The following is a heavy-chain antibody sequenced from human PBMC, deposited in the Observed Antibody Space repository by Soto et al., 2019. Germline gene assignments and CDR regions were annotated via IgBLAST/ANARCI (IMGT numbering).Heavy chain of an antibody. V-gene: IGHV6-1*01. J-gene: IGHJ4*02. CDR1: GDRVSSNSAA. Sequence: SQTLPLTCAISGDRVSSNSAAWNWIRQSPSRGLEWLGRTYYRSKWYNDYAVSVKSRITINPDTSKNQFSLQLNSVTPEDTAVYYCARTVDTAMVPYFDYWGQGTLVTVSS. D-gene: IGHD5-18*01. CDR2: TYYRSKWYN. CDR3: ARTVDTAMVPYFDY.